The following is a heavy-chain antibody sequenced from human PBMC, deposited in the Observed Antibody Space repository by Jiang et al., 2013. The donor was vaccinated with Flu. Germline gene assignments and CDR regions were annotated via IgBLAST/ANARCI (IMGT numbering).Heavy chain of an antibody. CDR1: GYIFRRYG. CDR2: ISIYTGDT. Sequence: GAEVKKPGASVKVSCKASGYIFRRYGITWVRQAPGQGLEWMGWISIYTGDTYYAQKFQGRVTMTTDTSTTTAYMELTSLRSDDTAKYYCARGQAWFDRWGQGTLVTGLL. J-gene: IGHJ5*02. V-gene: IGHV1-18*01. CDR3: ARGQAWFDR.